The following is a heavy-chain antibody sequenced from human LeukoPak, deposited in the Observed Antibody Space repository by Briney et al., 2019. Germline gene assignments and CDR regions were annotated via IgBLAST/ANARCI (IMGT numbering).Heavy chain of an antibody. CDR2: INHSGST. D-gene: IGHD6-13*01. CDR1: GGSFSGYY. CDR3: AREGSSWYWGTATRGWYFDL. Sequence: SETLSLTCAVYGGSFSGYYWSWIRQPPGKGLEWIGEINHSGSTNYNPSLKSRVTISVDTSKNQFSLKLSSVTAADTVVYYCAREGSSWYWGTATRGWYFDLWGRGTLVTVSS. J-gene: IGHJ2*01. V-gene: IGHV4-34*01.